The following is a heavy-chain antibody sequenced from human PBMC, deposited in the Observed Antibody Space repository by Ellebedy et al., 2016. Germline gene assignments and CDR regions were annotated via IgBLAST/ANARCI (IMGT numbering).Heavy chain of an antibody. D-gene: IGHD3-16*01. V-gene: IGHV3-7*01. J-gene: IGHJ4*02. CDR2: TIQDGSEK. CDR3: ARDVWGSNGYYFDY. Sequence: GGSLRLSXAASGFTFNTYWMSWVRQAPGKGLEWVASTIQDGSEKYYVDSVKGRFTISRDNAKDSLYLQMNSLRAEDTAVYYCARDVWGSNGYYFDYWGQGTLVTVSS. CDR1: GFTFNTYW.